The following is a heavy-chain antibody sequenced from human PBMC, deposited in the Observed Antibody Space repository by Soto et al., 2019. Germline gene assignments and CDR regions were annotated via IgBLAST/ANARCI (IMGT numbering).Heavy chain of an antibody. CDR3: ARGGTIFGVVIKYYYYGMDV. D-gene: IGHD3-3*01. CDR2: IIPIFGTA. J-gene: IGHJ6*02. CDR1: GGTFSSYA. Sequence: QVQLVQSGAEVKKPGSSVKVSCKASGGTFSSYAISWVRQAPGQGLEWMGGIIPIFGTANYAQKFQRRVTITADESTSTAYMELSSLRSEDTAVYYCARGGTIFGVVIKYYYYGMDVWGQGTTVTVSS. V-gene: IGHV1-69*01.